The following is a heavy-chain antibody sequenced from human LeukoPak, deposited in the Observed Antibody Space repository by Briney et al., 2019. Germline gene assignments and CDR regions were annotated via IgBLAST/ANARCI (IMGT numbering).Heavy chain of an antibody. V-gene: IGHV1-2*02. Sequence: GASVKVSCKASGYTFTAYYMYWVRQAPGQGLEWMGWINPNSGGTNYAQKFQGRVTMTRDTSISTAYMELSRLRSDDTAVYYCARATDTAMVTGWSDPWGQGTLVTVSS. D-gene: IGHD5-18*01. J-gene: IGHJ5*02. CDR1: GYTFTAYY. CDR2: INPNSGGT. CDR3: ARATDTAMVTGWSDP.